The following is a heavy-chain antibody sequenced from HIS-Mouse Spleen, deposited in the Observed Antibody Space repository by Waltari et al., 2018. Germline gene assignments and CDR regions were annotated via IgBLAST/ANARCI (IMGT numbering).Heavy chain of an antibody. D-gene: IGHD1-1*01. CDR3: ARGLRLGNFDY. Sequence: QVQLQQWGAGLLKPSETLSLTCAVYGGSFSGYYCSWIRQPPGKGLEWIGEINHSGSTNYNPSLKSRVTISVDTSKNQFSLKLSSVTAADTAVYYCARGLRLGNFDYWGQGTLVTVSS. V-gene: IGHV4-34*01. J-gene: IGHJ4*02. CDR2: INHSGST. CDR1: GGSFSGYY.